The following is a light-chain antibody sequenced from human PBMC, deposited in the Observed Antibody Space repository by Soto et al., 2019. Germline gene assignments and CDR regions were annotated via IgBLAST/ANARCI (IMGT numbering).Light chain of an antibody. V-gene: IGKV3-11*01. CDR1: QSVSSY. J-gene: IGKJ5*01. CDR3: QQRSNWPIT. CDR2: DAS. Sequence: EVVLTQSTATLSLSPGERSTLSVRASQSVSSYLAWYEQKPGQPPRLLIYDASNRATGIPARFSGSGSGTDFTLTISRLEPEDFAVYYCQQRSNWPITFGQGTLLEIK.